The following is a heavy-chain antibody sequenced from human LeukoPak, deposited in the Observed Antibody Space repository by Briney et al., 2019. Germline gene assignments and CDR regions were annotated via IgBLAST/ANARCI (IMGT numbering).Heavy chain of an antibody. CDR1: GFTFSDYY. Sequence: PGGSLRLSCAASGFTFSDYYMSWIRQAPGKGLEWVSYISSSSSYTNYADSVKGRFTISRDNSKNTLYLQMNSLRAEDTAVYYCAKGRYYFDYWGQGTLVTVSS. CDR3: AKGRYYFDY. D-gene: IGHD3-16*01. J-gene: IGHJ4*02. V-gene: IGHV3-11*05. CDR2: ISSSSSYT.